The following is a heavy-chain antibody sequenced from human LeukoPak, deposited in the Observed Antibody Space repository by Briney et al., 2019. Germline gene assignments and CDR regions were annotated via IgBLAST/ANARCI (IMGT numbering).Heavy chain of an antibody. CDR3: ARSTESGSSFDY. Sequence: GRSLRLSCAASGFTFSSYSMNWVRQAPGKGLEWVSSISSSSSYIYYADSVKGRFTISRDNAKNSLYLQMNSLRAEDTAVYYCARSTESGSSFDYWGQGTLVTVSS. J-gene: IGHJ4*02. CDR2: ISSSSSYI. CDR1: GFTFSSYS. V-gene: IGHV3-21*01. D-gene: IGHD2-2*01.